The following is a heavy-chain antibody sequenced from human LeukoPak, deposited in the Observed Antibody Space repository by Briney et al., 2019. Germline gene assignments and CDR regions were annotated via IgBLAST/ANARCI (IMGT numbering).Heavy chain of an antibody. CDR2: IKQDGSEK. J-gene: IGHJ5*02. Sequence: GGSLRLSCVASGFTFSSYWMSWVRQAPGKGLEWVANIKQDGSEKYYVDSVKGRFTVSRDNAKNSLYLQMNSLRAEDTAVYYCARGFGRPWGQGTLVTVSS. D-gene: IGHD3-10*01. CDR1: GFTFSSYW. V-gene: IGHV3-7*03. CDR3: ARGFGRP.